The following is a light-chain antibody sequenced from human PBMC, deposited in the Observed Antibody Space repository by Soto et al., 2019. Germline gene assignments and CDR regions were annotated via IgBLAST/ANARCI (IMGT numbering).Light chain of an antibody. CDR3: QQYGSSPRT. CDR1: QTVSITY. Sequence: VLTQSPGTLSLSPGESATLSCRASQTVSITYLTWYQQKPGQAPRLLIFGASKRATGIPDRFSGSGSGTDFTLTISRLEPEDFAVYYCQQYGSSPRTFGQGTKVDI. J-gene: IGKJ1*01. CDR2: GAS. V-gene: IGKV3-20*01.